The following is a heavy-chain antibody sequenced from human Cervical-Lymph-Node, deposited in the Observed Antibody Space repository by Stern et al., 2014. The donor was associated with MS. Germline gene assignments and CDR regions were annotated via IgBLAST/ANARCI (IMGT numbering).Heavy chain of an antibody. J-gene: IGHJ4*01. CDR2: IKPNSGGT. D-gene: IGHD3-3*01. V-gene: IGHV1-2*02. CDR1: GYIFTDYY. Sequence: QVQLVQSGAEAKAPGASMKVSCRASGYIFTDYYLHWVRQAPGQGLEWLGWIKPNSGGTNYAQNFQGRVTMTRDTSISTAYMELRWLGYADTAVYYCARGSGTAYDLRGDYWGQGTLVTVS. CDR3: ARGSGTAYDLRGDY.